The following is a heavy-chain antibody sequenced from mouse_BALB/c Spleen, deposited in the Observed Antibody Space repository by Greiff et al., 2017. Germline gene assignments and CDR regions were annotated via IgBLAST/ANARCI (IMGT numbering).Heavy chain of an antibody. D-gene: IGHD1-1*01. J-gene: IGHJ1*01. V-gene: IGHV5-6-3*01. CDR1: GFTFSSYG. CDR3: ARGGGSSYSWYFDV. Sequence: EVQRVESGGGLVQPGGSLKLSCAASGFTFSSYGMSWVRQTPDKRLELVATINSNGGSTYYPDSVKGRFTISRDNAKNTLYLQMSSLKSEDTAMYYCARGGGSSYSWYFDVWGAGTTVTVSS. CDR2: INSNGGST.